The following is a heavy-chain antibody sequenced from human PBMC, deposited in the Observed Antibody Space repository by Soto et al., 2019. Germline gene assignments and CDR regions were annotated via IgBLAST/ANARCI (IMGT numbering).Heavy chain of an antibody. CDR2: IIPLHNTS. J-gene: IGHJ6*02. Sequence: GSSVKVSCKVSGGAFTNYSLTWVRHSPIQGLEWLGWIIPLHNTSNYSEKFVGRLSVTADISSSTVYMPLSGLTSGDTATYYCASWSAWNPLYYHGMDVWGQGTTVPVSS. CDR1: GGAFTNYS. V-gene: IGHV1-69*08. D-gene: IGHD1-1*01. CDR3: ASWSAWNPLYYHGMDV.